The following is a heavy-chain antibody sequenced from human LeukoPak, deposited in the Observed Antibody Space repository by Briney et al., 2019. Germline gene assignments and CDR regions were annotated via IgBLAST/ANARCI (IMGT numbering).Heavy chain of an antibody. D-gene: IGHD6-13*01. CDR2: IYSSGST. CDR1: VGSICIGTFY. V-gene: IGHV4-61*02. CDR3: ARDHSTSYYGMHV. Sequence: SQTLSLTCTVSVGSICIGTFYWSWIRQPAGEGLESIWRIYSSGSTNFNPSLKSRVTISIDASKNQFSLELSAVTAADSAVYYCARDHSTSYYGMHVGRQGTSDIVS. J-gene: IGHJ6*02.